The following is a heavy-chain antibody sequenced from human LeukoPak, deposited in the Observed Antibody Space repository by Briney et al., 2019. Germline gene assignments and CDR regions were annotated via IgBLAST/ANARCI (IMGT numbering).Heavy chain of an antibody. D-gene: IGHD2-2*01. CDR2: ISGSGGST. J-gene: IGHJ4*02. CDR1: GFTFSSYA. Sequence: GGFLRLSCAAFGFTFSSYAMSWVRQAPGKGLEWVSAISGSGGSTYYADSVKGRFTISRDNSKNTLYLQMNSLRAEDTAVYYCAKDAPVNIVVVPAANSWGQGTLVTVSS. CDR3: AKDAPVNIVVVPAANS. V-gene: IGHV3-23*01.